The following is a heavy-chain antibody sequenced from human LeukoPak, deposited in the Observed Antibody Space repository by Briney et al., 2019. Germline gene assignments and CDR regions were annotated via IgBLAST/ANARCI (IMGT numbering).Heavy chain of an antibody. D-gene: IGHD2-2*01. V-gene: IGHV1-2*02. Sequence: ASVKVSCKASGYTFTGYYIHWVRQAPGQGLEWMGWINPNSGGTKYEQKFQGRVTMTRDPSITTAYMELTRLTSDDTAVYYSARDGSWGSTSYSDYWGQGTLVTVSS. CDR3: ARDGSWGSTSYSDY. J-gene: IGHJ4*02. CDR2: INPNSGGT. CDR1: GYTFTGYY.